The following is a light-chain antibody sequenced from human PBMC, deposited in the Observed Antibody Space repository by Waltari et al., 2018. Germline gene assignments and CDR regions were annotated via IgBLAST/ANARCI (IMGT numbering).Light chain of an antibody. CDR2: DVT. CDR3: CSYAGSYTWV. J-gene: IGLJ3*02. Sequence: GKAPKLIILDVTKRPSGVPDRLSGSKSCNTASLTISGLRAEDEAEYYCCSYAGSYTWVFGGGTKLTVV. V-gene: IGLV2-11*01.